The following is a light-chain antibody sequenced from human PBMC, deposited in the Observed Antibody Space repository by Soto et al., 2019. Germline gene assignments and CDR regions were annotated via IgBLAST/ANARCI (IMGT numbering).Light chain of an antibody. Sequence: EIVMTQSPATLSVSPGERATLSCSASQSVTSNLAWYRQKPGQAPRLLISDASTRATGVPARFSGSGSGTEFTLTISSLQSEDSGIYYCQQYNFWPPLTFGGGTKVEIK. CDR3: QQYNFWPPLT. J-gene: IGKJ4*01. CDR1: QSVTSN. V-gene: IGKV3-15*01. CDR2: DAS.